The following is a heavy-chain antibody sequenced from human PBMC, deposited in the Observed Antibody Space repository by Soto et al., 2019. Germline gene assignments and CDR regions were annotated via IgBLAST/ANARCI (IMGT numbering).Heavy chain of an antibody. D-gene: IGHD3-9*01. V-gene: IGHV4-4*07. J-gene: IGHJ6*02. Sequence: KTSETLSLTCTVSDDFISSYYWNWIRQPAGKGLEWIGRVSTNGATNYNPSLESRVTMSVDTSKNQFSLKLTSVTAADTAVYFCARADYEILTGSYAMDVWRQGTTVTVSS. CDR2: VSTNGAT. CDR1: DDFISSYY. CDR3: ARADYEILTGSYAMDV.